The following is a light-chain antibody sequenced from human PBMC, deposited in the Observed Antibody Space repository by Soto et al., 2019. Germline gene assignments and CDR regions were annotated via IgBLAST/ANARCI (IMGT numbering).Light chain of an antibody. V-gene: IGLV1-47*01. CDR3: AAWDDSLSAL. CDR1: SSNIGSNY. CDR2: RNN. J-gene: IGLJ2*01. Sequence: QSVLTQPPSASGTPGQRVTISCSGSSSNIGSNYVYWYQQLPGTAPKLLIYRNNQRPSGFPARFSGSKSGTSASLAISGLRSEDEDDYYCAAWDDSLSALFGGGTKLTVL.